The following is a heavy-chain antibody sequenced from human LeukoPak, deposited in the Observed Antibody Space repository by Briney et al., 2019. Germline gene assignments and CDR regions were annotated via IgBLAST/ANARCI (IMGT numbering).Heavy chain of an antibody. CDR1: GFSVSTNY. CDR2: IYGGGSP. CDR3: ARASYYGSGSTYGSDY. V-gene: IGHV3-53*01. D-gene: IGHD3-10*01. Sequence: PGGSLRLSCAASGFSVSTNYMNWVRQAPGKGLEWVSVIYGGGSPYYADSVKGRFTISRDNSKNTLYLQMNSLRAEDTAVYYCARASYYGSGSTYGSDYWGQGTLVTVSS. J-gene: IGHJ4*02.